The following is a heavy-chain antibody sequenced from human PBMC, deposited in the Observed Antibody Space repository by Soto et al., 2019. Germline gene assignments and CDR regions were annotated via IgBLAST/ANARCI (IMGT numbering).Heavy chain of an antibody. Sequence: QVQLVQSGAEVKKPGSSVKVSCKASGGTFSSYAISWVRQAPGQGLEWMGGIIPIFGTANYAQKFQGRVTITADESTSTAYMELSSLRSEDTAVYYCASEGEGFNYYGSGSYYSFDYWGLGTLVTVSS. V-gene: IGHV1-69*01. CDR3: ASEGEGFNYYGSGSYYSFDY. CDR1: GGTFSSYA. CDR2: IIPIFGTA. J-gene: IGHJ4*02. D-gene: IGHD3-10*01.